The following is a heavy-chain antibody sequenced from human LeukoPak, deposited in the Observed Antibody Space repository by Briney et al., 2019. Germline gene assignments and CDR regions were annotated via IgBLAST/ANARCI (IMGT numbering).Heavy chain of an antibody. Sequence: PGGSLRLSCVASGFTFSSYSMNWVRQAPGKGLEWVSYTSSSSSSINYADSVKGRFTISRDNAENSLYLQMSSLRAEDTAVYYCARVPTTYGMDVWGQGTTVTVSS. J-gene: IGHJ6*02. V-gene: IGHV3-48*01. CDR2: TSSSSSSI. D-gene: IGHD4-11*01. CDR3: ARVPTTYGMDV. CDR1: GFTFSSYS.